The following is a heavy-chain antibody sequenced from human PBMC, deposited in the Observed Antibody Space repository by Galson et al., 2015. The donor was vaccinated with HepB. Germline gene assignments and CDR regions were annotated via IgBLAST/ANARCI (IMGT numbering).Heavy chain of an antibody. CDR1: GFIFSSYA. V-gene: IGHV3-23*01. CDR3: AKDKGTGTRGDAFDF. D-gene: IGHD1-7*01. CDR2: VSGPGGST. J-gene: IGHJ3*01. Sequence: SLRLSCAASGFIFSSYAMNWVRQAPGKGLEWVSVVSGPGGSTYYADSVKGRFTISRDNSENTLYLEMKSLRAEDTAVYYCAKDKGTGTRGDAFDFWGQGTMVTVSS.